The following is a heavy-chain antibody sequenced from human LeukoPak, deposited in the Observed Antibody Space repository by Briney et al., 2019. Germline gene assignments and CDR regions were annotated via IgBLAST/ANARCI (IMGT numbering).Heavy chain of an antibody. J-gene: IGHJ4*02. CDR2: ISSSGSTI. CDR1: GFTFSSYE. D-gene: IGHD5-12*01. CDR3: ARDWAGGYDWGLADY. V-gene: IGHV3-48*03. Sequence: GGSLRLSCAASGFTFSSYEMNWVRQAPGKGLEWVSYISSSGSTIYYADSVKGRSTISRDNAKNSLYLQMTSLRAEDTAVYYCARDWAGGYDWGLADYWGQGTLVTVSS.